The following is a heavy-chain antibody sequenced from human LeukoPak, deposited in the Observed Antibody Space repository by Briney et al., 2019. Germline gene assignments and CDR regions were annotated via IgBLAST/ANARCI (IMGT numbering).Heavy chain of an antibody. CDR2: IYYSGST. Sequence: PPETLSLTCTVSGGSISSYYWSWIRQPPGKGLEWIGYIYYSGSTNYNPSLKSRVTISVDTSKNQFSLKLSSVTAADTAVYYCARGQDSSSWEFDYWGQGTLVTVSS. V-gene: IGHV4-59*08. D-gene: IGHD6-13*01. CDR1: GGSISSYY. J-gene: IGHJ4*02. CDR3: ARGQDSSSWEFDY.